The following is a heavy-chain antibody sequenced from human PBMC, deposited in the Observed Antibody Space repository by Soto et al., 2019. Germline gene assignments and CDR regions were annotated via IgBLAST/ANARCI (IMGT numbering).Heavy chain of an antibody. CDR1: GGSFSGYY. J-gene: IGHJ6*02. D-gene: IGHD2-2*01. Sequence: QVQLQQWGAGLLKPSETLSLTCAVYGGSFSGYYWSWIRQPPGKGLEWIGEINHSGSTNYNPSLKSRVTRSVGTSKNQFSLKLSSVTAADTAVYYCARDQGIHYYGMDVWGQGTTVTVSS. CDR3: ARDQGIHYYGMDV. V-gene: IGHV4-34*01. CDR2: INHSGST.